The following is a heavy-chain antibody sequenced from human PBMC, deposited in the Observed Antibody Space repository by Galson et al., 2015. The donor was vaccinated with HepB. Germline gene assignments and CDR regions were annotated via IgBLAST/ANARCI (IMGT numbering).Heavy chain of an antibody. CDR2: IVVGSGNT. CDR1: GFTFTSSA. CDR3: AATRDCSSTSCHIYYYYMDV. Sequence: SVKVSCKASGFTFTSSAMQWVRQARGQRLEWIGWIVVGSGNTNYAQKFQERVTITRDMSTSTAYMELSSLRSEDTAVYYCAATRDCSSTSCHIYYYYMDVWGKGTTVTVSS. J-gene: IGHJ6*03. V-gene: IGHV1-58*02. D-gene: IGHD2-2*01.